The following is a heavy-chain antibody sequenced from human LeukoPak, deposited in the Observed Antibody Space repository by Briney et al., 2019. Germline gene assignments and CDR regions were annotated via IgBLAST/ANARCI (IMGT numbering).Heavy chain of an antibody. D-gene: IGHD6-19*01. CDR2: ISSSSSYI. CDR3: ARAKSSGWYGGAFDI. V-gene: IGHV3-21*01. CDR1: GFTFSSYS. Sequence: PGGSLRLSCAASGFTFSSYSMNWVRQAPGKGLEGVSSISSSSSYIYYADSVTGRFTISRDNAKNSLYLQMNSLRAEDTAVYYCARAKSSGWYGGAFDIWGQGTMVTVSS. J-gene: IGHJ3*02.